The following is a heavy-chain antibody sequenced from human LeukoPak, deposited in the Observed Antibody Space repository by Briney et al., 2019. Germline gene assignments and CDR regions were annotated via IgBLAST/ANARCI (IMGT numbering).Heavy chain of an antibody. CDR1: GFTVSSNY. V-gene: IGHV3-53*01. CDR2: IYSGGTT. CDR3: AREPGTDYRKYYFDY. Sequence: GGSLRLSCAASGFTVSSNYMSWVRQAPGMGLEWVSVIYSGGTTYYADSVKGRFTISRDNSKNMLYLQMNSLRAEDTAVYYCAREPGTDYRKYYFDYWGQGTLVTVSS. J-gene: IGHJ4*02. D-gene: IGHD3/OR15-3a*01.